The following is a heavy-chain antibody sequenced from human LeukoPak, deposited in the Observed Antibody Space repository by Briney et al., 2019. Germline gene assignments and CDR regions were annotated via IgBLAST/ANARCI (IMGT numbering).Heavy chain of an antibody. V-gene: IGHV1-2*04. CDR2: INPNSGGT. CDR1: GYTFTGYY. Sequence: APVTVSCKASGYTFTGYYMHWVRQAPGQGLEWMGWINPNSGGTNYAQKFQGWVTMTRDTSISTAYMELSRLRSDDTAVYYCARAPVGSHYYYYGMDVWGQGTTVTVSS. D-gene: IGHD1-26*01. CDR3: ARAPVGSHYYYYGMDV. J-gene: IGHJ6*02.